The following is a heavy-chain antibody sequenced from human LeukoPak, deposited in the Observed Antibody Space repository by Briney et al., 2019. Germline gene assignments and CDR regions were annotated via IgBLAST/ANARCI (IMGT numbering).Heavy chain of an antibody. CDR2: ISSSSSYI. D-gene: IGHD6-19*01. J-gene: IGHJ4*02. CDR1: GFTFSSYE. CDR3: ARAGYSSGWYGGAY. V-gene: IGHV3-21*01. Sequence: KPGGSLRLSCAASGFTFSSYEMNWVRKAPGKGLEWVSSISSSSSYIYYADSVKGRFTISRDNAKNSLYLQMNSLRAEDTAVYYCARAGYSSGWYGGAYWGQGTLVTVSS.